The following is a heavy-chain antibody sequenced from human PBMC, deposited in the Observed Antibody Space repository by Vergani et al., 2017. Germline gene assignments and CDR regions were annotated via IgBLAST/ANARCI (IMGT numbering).Heavy chain of an antibody. Sequence: QVTLKESGPALVKPTQTLTLTCTFSGFSLSTSGMRVSWIRQPPGKALEWLARIDWDDDKFYSTSLKTRLTISKDTSKNQVVLTMTNMDPVDTATYYCARSSNWGSTGFDYWGQGTLVTVAS. V-gene: IGHV2-70*04. CDR2: IDWDDDK. CDR1: GFSLSTSGMR. D-gene: IGHD7-27*01. CDR3: ARSSNWGSTGFDY. J-gene: IGHJ4*02.